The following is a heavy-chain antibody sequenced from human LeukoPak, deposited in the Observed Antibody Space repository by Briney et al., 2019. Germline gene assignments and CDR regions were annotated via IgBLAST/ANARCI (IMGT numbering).Heavy chain of an antibody. D-gene: IGHD6-13*01. Sequence: SETLSLTCSVSGGSISGSSYRWGWIRQPPGKGLEWIGSIYYSGNAYYNPSLKSRVTIFVDTSNNQFSLKLNSVTAADTAVYYCARHIGSSYWYFWFDPWGQGTLVTVSS. CDR1: GGSISGSSYR. J-gene: IGHJ5*02. V-gene: IGHV4-39*01. CDR2: IYYSGNA. CDR3: ARHIGSSYWYFWFDP.